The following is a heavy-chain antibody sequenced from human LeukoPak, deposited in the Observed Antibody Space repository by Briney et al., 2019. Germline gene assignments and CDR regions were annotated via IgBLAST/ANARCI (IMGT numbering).Heavy chain of an antibody. J-gene: IGHJ4*02. Sequence: GGSLRLSCAASGFTFSSYSMNWVRQAPGKGLEWVSSISSSSSYIYYADSVKGRFTISRGNAKNSLYLQMNSLRAEDTAVYYCARGYDSSGYEYYFDYWGQGTLVTVSS. CDR2: ISSSSSYI. CDR1: GFTFSSYS. CDR3: ARGYDSSGYEYYFDY. V-gene: IGHV3-21*01. D-gene: IGHD3-22*01.